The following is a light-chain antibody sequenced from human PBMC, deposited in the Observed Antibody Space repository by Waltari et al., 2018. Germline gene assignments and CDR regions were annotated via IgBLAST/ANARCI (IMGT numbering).Light chain of an antibody. Sequence: SALTHPPPVPRPPAHPVPTSCTTTSPAVRSYTRVSWYQQPPGTAPKLMIYEVSNRPSGVPDRFSGSKSGNTASLTISGLQAEDEADYYCSSYTSSSTVVFGGGTKLTVL. V-gene: IGLV2-18*02. CDR2: EVS. J-gene: IGLJ2*01. CDR1: SPAVRSYTR. CDR3: SSYTSSSTVV.